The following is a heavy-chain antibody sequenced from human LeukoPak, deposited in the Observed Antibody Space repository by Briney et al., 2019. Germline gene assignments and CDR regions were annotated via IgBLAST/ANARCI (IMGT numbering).Heavy chain of an antibody. V-gene: IGHV1-8*01. CDR3: ARVVAVAGRPLDY. Sequence: ASVKVSCKASGYTFTAYDINWVRQATGQGLEWMGLMNPNSGNTDYAQKFQGRVTMTRNTSISTAYMELSSLTSEDTAVYYCARVVAVAGRPLDYWGQGTLVTVSS. D-gene: IGHD6-19*01. J-gene: IGHJ4*02. CDR1: GYTFTAYD. CDR2: MNPNSGNT.